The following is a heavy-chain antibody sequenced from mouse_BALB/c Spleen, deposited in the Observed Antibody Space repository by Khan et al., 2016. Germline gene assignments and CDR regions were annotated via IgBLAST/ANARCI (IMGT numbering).Heavy chain of an antibody. J-gene: IGHJ4*01. D-gene: IGHD1-2*01. V-gene: IGHV1-77*01. Sequence: QVQLQQSGTELPRPGASVKLSCKASGYTFTDYYLHWVKQRTGQGLAWIGEIFPGSGSTYCNERFKGKSPLTADTSSSTAYMQLSSLTSEDSAVYFCARSYYGYFAMDYWGHGASVTVSS. CDR3: ARSYYGYFAMDY. CDR1: GYTFTDYY. CDR2: IFPGSGST.